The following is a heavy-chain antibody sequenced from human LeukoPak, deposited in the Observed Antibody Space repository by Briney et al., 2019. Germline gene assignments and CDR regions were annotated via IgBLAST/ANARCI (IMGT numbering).Heavy chain of an antibody. CDR3: ARRGFGPVDY. CDR1: GYSISSGYY. Sequence: SETLSLTCTVSGYSISSGYYWGWIRQPPGKGLEWIGSIYHSGSTYYNPSLKSRVTISVDTSKNQFSLKLSSVTAADTAVYYCARRGFGPVDYWGQGTLVTVSS. J-gene: IGHJ4*02. CDR2: IYHSGST. V-gene: IGHV4-38-2*02. D-gene: IGHD3-10*01.